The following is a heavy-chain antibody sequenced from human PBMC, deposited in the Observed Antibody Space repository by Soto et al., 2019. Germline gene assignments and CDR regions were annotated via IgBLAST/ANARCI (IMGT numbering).Heavy chain of an antibody. J-gene: IGHJ6*02. V-gene: IGHV3-30*03. CDR1: GFTFSNFG. CDR2: ISYAGGNK. CDR3: ARDRRPSIYSGLAV. Sequence: GGSLRLSCAASGFTFSNFGMHWVRQAPGKGLEWVAFISYAGGNKDYADSVKGRFTISRDNSKTLYLQMNSLRREDTAVYYCARDRRPSIYSGLAVWGQGTTVTVSS. D-gene: IGHD2-2*01.